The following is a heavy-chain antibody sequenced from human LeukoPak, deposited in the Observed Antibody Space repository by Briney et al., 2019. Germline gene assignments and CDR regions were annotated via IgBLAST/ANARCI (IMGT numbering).Heavy chain of an antibody. CDR1: GGSISSSSYY. CDR3: ARDSGLAAAGTDRNWFDP. V-gene: IGHV4-39*02. Sequence: PSETLSLTXTVSGGSISSSSYYWGWIRQPPGKGLEWIVSIYYSGSTYYNPSLKSRVTISVDTSKNQFSLKLSSVTAADTAVYYCARDSGLAAAGTDRNWFDPWGQGTLVTVSS. D-gene: IGHD6-13*01. CDR2: IYYSGST. J-gene: IGHJ5*02.